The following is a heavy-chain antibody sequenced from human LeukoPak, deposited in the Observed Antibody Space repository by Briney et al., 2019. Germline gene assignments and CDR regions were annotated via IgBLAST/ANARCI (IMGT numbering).Heavy chain of an antibody. Sequence: GGSLRLSCAASGFTFTTYWMGWVRQAPGKGLEWVANIKQDGSEKYYVDSVKGRFIISRDNAKNSLSLQMNSLRVEDTAVYYCAKDRGAVAATIFDYWGQGTLVTVSS. J-gene: IGHJ4*02. D-gene: IGHD6-19*01. CDR2: IKQDGSEK. CDR3: AKDRGAVAATIFDY. V-gene: IGHV3-7*01. CDR1: GFTFTTYW.